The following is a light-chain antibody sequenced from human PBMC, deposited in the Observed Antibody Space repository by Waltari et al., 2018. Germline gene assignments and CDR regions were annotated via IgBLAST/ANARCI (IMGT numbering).Light chain of an antibody. V-gene: IGLV3-1*01. Sequence: SYELTQPPSVSVSPGQTASITCSGEALRNKNTYWYQQKPGQSPLLVIYQDSERPSGIPERFSGSNSGNTATLTISGTQTMDEAAYYCQAWDSNTGVFGAGTTVTVL. J-gene: IGLJ1*01. CDR3: QAWDSNTGV. CDR2: QDS. CDR1: ALRNKN.